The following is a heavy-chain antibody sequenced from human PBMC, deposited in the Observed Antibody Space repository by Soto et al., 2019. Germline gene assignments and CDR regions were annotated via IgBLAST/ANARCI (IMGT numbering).Heavy chain of an antibody. D-gene: IGHD3-22*01. V-gene: IGHV1-2*02. CDR1: GYTFTVYY. CDR3: VITYYYDSSGPPGLDAFDI. CDR2: IDPNSGGT. J-gene: IGHJ3*02. Sequence: QVQLVQSGAEVKKPGASMKVSCKASGYTFTVYYMHWVRQAPGQGLEWMGWIDPNSGGTKYAQRFQGRVTMTRDTSINTAYMELGSIRSDDTAVYYCVITYYYDSSGPPGLDAFDIWGQGTMVTVSS.